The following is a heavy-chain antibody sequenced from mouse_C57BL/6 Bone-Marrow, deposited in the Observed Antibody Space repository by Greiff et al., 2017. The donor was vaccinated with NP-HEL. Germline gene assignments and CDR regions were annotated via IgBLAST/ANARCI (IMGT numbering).Heavy chain of an antibody. Sequence: VQLQQPGAELVMPGASVKLSCKASGYTFTSYWMHWVKQRPGQGLEWIGEIDPSDSYTNYNQKFKGKSTLTVDKSSSTAYMQLSSLTSEDSAVYYCAGGTGTPFADWGQGTLVTVSA. CDR1: GYTFTSYW. D-gene: IGHD4-1*01. CDR2: IDPSDSYT. CDR3: AGGTGTPFAD. V-gene: IGHV1-69*01. J-gene: IGHJ3*01.